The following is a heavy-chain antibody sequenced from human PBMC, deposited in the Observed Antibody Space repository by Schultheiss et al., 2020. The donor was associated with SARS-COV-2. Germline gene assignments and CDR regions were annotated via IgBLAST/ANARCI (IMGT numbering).Heavy chain of an antibody. CDR3: ARQPELLWFGRDYYGMDV. CDR2: ISSSSSTI. J-gene: IGHJ6*02. Sequence: GGSLRLSCAASGFTFSSYAMSWVRQAPGKGLEWVSSISSSSSTIYYADSVKGRFTISRDNAKNSLYLQMNSLRAEDTAVYYCARQPELLWFGRDYYGMDVWGQGTTVTVSS. D-gene: IGHD3-10*01. CDR1: GFTFSSYA. V-gene: IGHV3-48*04.